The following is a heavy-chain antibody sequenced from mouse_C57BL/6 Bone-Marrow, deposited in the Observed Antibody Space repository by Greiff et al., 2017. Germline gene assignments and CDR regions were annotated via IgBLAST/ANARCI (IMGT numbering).Heavy chain of an antibody. D-gene: IGHD4-1*01. Sequence: EVKLQESGGGLVQPKGSLKLSCAASGFSFNTYAMNWVRQAPGKGLEWVARIRSKSNNYATYYADSVKDRFTISRDDSESKLYLQMNNLKTEDTAMYDCVRHEDWDYYAMDYWGQGTSVTVSS. CDR1: GFSFNTYA. CDR2: IRSKSNNYAT. CDR3: VRHEDWDYYAMDY. V-gene: IGHV10-1*01. J-gene: IGHJ4*01.